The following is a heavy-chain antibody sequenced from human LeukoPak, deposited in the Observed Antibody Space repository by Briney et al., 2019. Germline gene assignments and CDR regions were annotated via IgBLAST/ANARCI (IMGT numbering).Heavy chain of an antibody. Sequence: SETLSLTCTVSNYSINNGYYWGWIRQPPGRGLEWIGSIYHSGTTYYNPSLKSRVSISFDTSKNQFSLKLSSVTAADTAVYYCARVGYCSRGSCLRLDWYFDLWGRGTLVTVSS. D-gene: IGHD2-15*01. J-gene: IGHJ2*01. CDR3: ARVGYCSRGSCLRLDWYFDL. CDR1: NYSINNGYY. CDR2: IYHSGTT. V-gene: IGHV4-38-2*02.